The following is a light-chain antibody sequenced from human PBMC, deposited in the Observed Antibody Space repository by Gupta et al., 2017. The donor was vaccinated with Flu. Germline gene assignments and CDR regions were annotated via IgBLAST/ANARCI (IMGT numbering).Light chain of an antibody. CDR3: SSWDGSLSGVI. CDR1: NSNIGNQY. V-gene: IGLV1-47*01. Sequence: SVLPQPPSASGPPRQRVITSCSTSNSNIGNQYVTWYQQLPGTTPRLLIHRNDQRPSGVPDRFSASKSGTSASLTISGLLSEDEADYYCSSWDGSLSGVIFGGGTKLTV. J-gene: IGLJ2*01. CDR2: RND.